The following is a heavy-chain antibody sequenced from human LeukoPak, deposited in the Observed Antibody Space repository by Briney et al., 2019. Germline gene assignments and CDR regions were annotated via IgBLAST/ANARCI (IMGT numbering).Heavy chain of an antibody. D-gene: IGHD4-17*01. Sequence: GGSLRLSCAASGFTFSSYAMSWVRQAPGKGLEWVSAISGSGGSTYYADSVKGRFTISGDNSKNTLYLQMNSLRAEDTAVYYCAKEEMTTVVKGDAFDIWGQGTMVTVSS. CDR1: GFTFSSYA. V-gene: IGHV3-23*01. CDR3: AKEEMTTVVKGDAFDI. J-gene: IGHJ3*02. CDR2: ISGSGGST.